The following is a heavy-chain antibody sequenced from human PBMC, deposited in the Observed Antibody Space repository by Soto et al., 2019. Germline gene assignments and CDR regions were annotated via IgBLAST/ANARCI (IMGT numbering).Heavy chain of an antibody. J-gene: IGHJ6*02. CDR1: GGTFSSYA. Sequence: SVKVSCKASGGTFSSYAISWVRQAPGQGLEWMGGIIPIFGTANYAQKFQGRVTITADESTSTAYMELSSLRSEDTAVYYCARLHMVRGVNGYYFYGMDVWGQGTTVTVSS. CDR2: IIPIFGTA. CDR3: ARLHMVRGVNGYYFYGMDV. V-gene: IGHV1-69*13. D-gene: IGHD3-10*01.